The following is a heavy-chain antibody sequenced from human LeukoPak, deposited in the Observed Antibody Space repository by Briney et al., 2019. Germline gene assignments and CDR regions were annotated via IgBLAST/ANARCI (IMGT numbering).Heavy chain of an antibody. CDR3: AKDTRSAYYGALDI. D-gene: IGHD3-22*01. Sequence: GGPLTLPCAPSGFPFSDYPMSWPRQPPGRGREGVSAISGSGGSTYYTDSVKGRFTISRDNSRKTLYLQMNSLRAEDTAVYYCAKDTRSAYYGALDIWGQGTMVTVSS. CDR2: ISGSGGST. J-gene: IGHJ3*02. V-gene: IGHV3-23*01. CDR1: GFPFSDYP.